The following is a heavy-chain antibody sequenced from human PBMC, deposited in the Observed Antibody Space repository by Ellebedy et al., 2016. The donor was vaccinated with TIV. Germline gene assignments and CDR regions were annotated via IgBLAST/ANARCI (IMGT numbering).Heavy chain of an antibody. V-gene: IGHV2-5*02. Sequence: SGPTLVKPTQTLTLTCTFSGFSLSTSGVGVGWIRQPPGKALGWLALIYWDDDRRYSPSLKSRLTITKDTSKNQVVLTLTNMDPVDTATYYCAHRPSSSGPAEFDIWGQGTMVTVSS. D-gene: IGHD3-3*01. CDR1: GFSLSTSGVG. CDR2: IYWDDDR. J-gene: IGHJ3*02. CDR3: AHRPSSSGPAEFDI.